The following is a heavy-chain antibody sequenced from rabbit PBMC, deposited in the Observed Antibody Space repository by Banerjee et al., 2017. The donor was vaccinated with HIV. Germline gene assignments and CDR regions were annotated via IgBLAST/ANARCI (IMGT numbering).Heavy chain of an antibody. J-gene: IGHJ4*01. CDR2: IYAGSSGST. D-gene: IGHD4-1*01. CDR3: AREHSSGWGEFNL. Sequence: QEQLEESGGDLVKPEGSLTLTCTASGFSFSRSYWICWVRQAPGKGLEWIACIYAGSSGSTYYASWAKGRFTISKTSSTTVTLQMTSLTAADTATYFCAREHSSGWGEFNLWGPGTLVTVS. V-gene: IGHV1S45*01. CDR1: GFSFSRSYW.